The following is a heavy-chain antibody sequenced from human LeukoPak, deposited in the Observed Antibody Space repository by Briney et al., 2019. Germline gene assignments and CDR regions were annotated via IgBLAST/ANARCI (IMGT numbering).Heavy chain of an antibody. V-gene: IGHV4-59*01. CDR3: AREGRQDYVYFDC. CDR1: GDSISSYY. CDR2: INYSGNT. Sequence: SETLSLTCTVSGDSISSYYWSWIRQPPGKGLEWMGYINYSGNTNYNPALKSRVTISVDTSKNQFSLRRTSETAADTAVYYCAREGRQDYVYFDCWGQGTLVTVSS. D-gene: IGHD4-17*01. J-gene: IGHJ4*02.